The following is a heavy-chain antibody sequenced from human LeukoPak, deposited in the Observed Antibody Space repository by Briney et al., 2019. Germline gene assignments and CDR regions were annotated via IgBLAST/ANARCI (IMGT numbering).Heavy chain of an antibody. Sequence: PSETLSLTCDVSGYSISSAYYWGWIRQPPGKGLEWIGSIYHTGTTYYNPSLKSRITISVDTSKNQFSLGLSSVTAADTAVYYCARGVLYWGQGTLVTVSS. J-gene: IGHJ4*02. CDR3: ARGVLY. D-gene: IGHD2-8*01. CDR1: GYSISSAYY. V-gene: IGHV4-38-2*01. CDR2: IYHTGTT.